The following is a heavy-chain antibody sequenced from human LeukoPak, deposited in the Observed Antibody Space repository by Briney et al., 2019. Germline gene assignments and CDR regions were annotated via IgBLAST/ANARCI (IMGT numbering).Heavy chain of an antibody. J-gene: IGHJ3*02. CDR3: ARQREGGALHI. CDR1: GYTFTDSY. V-gene: IGHV1-2*04. D-gene: IGHD1-26*01. Sequence: ASVKVSCKASGYTFTDSYMHWVRQAPGQGLEWMGWINPNTGGTKYAQKFQGWVSMTRDTSISTVYMELTRLRSDDTAVYYCARQREGGALHIWGQGTMVTVSS. CDR2: INPNTGGT.